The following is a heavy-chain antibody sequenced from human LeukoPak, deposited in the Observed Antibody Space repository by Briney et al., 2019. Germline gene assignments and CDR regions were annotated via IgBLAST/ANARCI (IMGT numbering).Heavy chain of an antibody. CDR1: GGSISSYY. Sequence: SETLSLTCTVSGGSISSYYWSWIRQPPGKGLEWIGYIYYSGSTNYNPSLKSRVTISVDTSKNQFSLKLSSVTAADTAVYYCARDSGYSYGLPFDYWGQGTLVTVSS. CDR3: ARDSGYSYGLPFDY. D-gene: IGHD5-18*01. J-gene: IGHJ4*02. CDR2: IYYSGST. V-gene: IGHV4-59*01.